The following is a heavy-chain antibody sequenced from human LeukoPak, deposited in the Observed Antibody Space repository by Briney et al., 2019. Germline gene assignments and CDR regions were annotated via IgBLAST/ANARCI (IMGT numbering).Heavy chain of an antibody. Sequence: PSQTLSLTCTVSGGSISSGSYYWSWIRQPAGKGLEWIGRIYTSGSTNYNPSLKSRVTISVDTSKNQFSLKLSSVTAADTAVYYCARYSNYGSYWYFDLWGRGTLVTVSS. V-gene: IGHV4-61*02. CDR3: ARYSNYGSYWYFDL. CDR1: GGSISSGSYY. D-gene: IGHD4-11*01. J-gene: IGHJ2*01. CDR2: IYTSGST.